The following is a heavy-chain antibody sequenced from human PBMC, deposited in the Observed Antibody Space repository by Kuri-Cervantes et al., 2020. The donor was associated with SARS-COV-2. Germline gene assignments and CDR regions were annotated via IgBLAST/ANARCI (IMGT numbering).Heavy chain of an antibody. CDR1: GGTFSSYA. Sequence: SVKVSCKASGGTFSSYAISWVRQAPGQGLEWMGGITPIFGTANYAQKFQGRVTITADKSTSTAYMELSSLRSEDTAVYYCARAGGGVGYYFDYWGQGTLVTVSS. CDR2: ITPIFGTA. D-gene: IGHD3-3*01. CDR3: ARAGGGVGYYFDY. J-gene: IGHJ4*02. V-gene: IGHV1-69*06.